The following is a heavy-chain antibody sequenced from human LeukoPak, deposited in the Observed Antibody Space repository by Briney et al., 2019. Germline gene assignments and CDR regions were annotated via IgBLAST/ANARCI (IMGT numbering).Heavy chain of an antibody. V-gene: IGHV1-46*01. Sequence: ASVKVSCKASGYTFTSYYMHWVRQAPGQGREWMGIINPSGGSTSYAQKFQGRVTMTRDTSTSTVYMELSSLRSEDTAVYYCSRDSGYCSGGSCWYFDFWGQGTLVTVSA. D-gene: IGHD2-15*01. J-gene: IGHJ4*02. CDR3: SRDSGYCSGGSCWYFDF. CDR1: GYTFTSYY. CDR2: INPSGGST.